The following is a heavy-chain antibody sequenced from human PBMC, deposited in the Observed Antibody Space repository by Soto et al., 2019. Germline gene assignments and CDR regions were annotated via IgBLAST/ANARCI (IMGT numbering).Heavy chain of an antibody. J-gene: IGHJ4*02. CDR2: ISSSGSTI. Sequence: PGGSLRLSCAASGFTFSSYSMNWVLQAPGKGLEWVSYISSSGSTIFYADCVKGRFTISRDNAKNTLSLQMNSLRAEDTAVYYCAREIYDDYDSSGFDHWGQGT. CDR1: GFTFSSYS. CDR3: AREIYDDYDSSGFDH. D-gene: IGHD3-22*01. V-gene: IGHV3-48*04.